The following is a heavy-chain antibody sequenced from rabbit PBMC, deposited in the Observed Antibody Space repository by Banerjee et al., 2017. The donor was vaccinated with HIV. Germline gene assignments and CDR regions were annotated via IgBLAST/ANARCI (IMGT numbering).Heavy chain of an antibody. CDR1: GFSFSSGLP. Sequence: QEQLVESGGGLVKPGASLTLTCKTSGFSFSSGLPMCWVRQAPGKGLEWIASIDTGDGSTYYASWVNGRFTISKTSSTTVTLQMTTLTAADTATYFCARGTSGWGVGYAGAFDPRGPGTLVTVS. CDR3: ARGTSGWGVGYAGAFDP. D-gene: IGHD4-1*01. V-gene: IGHV1S45*01. CDR2: IDTGDGST. J-gene: IGHJ2*01.